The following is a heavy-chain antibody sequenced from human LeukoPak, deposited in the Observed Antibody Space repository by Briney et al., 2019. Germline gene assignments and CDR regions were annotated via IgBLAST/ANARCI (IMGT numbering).Heavy chain of an antibody. CDR1: GFTFSDYY. CDR3: AREAGYCSSTSCNKAAIDY. D-gene: IGHD2-2*02. J-gene: IGHJ4*02. Sequence: GGSLRLSCAASGFTFSDYYMSWIRQAPGKGLEWVSYISSSGSTIYYADSVKGRFTISRDNAKNSLYLQMNSLRAEDTAVYYCAREAGYCSSTSCNKAAIDYWGQGTLVTVSS. V-gene: IGHV3-11*01. CDR2: ISSSGSTI.